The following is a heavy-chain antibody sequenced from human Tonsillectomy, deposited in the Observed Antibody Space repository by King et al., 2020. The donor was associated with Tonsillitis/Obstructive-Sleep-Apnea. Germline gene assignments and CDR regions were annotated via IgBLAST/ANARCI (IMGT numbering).Heavy chain of an antibody. V-gene: IGHV5-10-1*01. CDR3: AITRETGPSYYYDHMDV. J-gene: IGHJ6*03. D-gene: IGHD1-1*01. CDR2: IDPSDSYI. CDR1: GYSFTSYW. Sequence: QLVQSGAEVKKPGESLKISCKGSGYSFTSYWITWVRQMPGKGLEWMGRIDPSDSYINYSPSFQGHVTISADKSFSTAYLQWSSLKASEPAMYYLAITRETGPSYYYDHMDVWGKGTTVTVSS.